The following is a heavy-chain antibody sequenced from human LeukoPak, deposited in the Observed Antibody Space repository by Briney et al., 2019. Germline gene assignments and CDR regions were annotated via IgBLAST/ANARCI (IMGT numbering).Heavy chain of an antibody. Sequence: GGSLRLSRAASGFTFSTSWMHWVRQVPGKGLVWVSRINPDGSITNYADSVKGRFTISRGNANNMLYLLMNSLRVDGTAVYYCVRALLGTSDYWGQGTLVTVSS. CDR1: GFTFSTSW. J-gene: IGHJ4*02. CDR2: INPDGSIT. CDR3: VRALLGTSDY. D-gene: IGHD7-27*01. V-gene: IGHV3-74*01.